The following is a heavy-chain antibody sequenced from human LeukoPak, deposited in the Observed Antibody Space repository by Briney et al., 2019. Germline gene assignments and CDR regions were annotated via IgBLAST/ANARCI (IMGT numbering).Heavy chain of an antibody. CDR2: IYYSGST. V-gene: IGHV4-31*03. Sequence: SETLSLTCTVSGGSISSGGYYWSWIRQHPGKGLEWIGYIYYSGSTYYNPSLKSRVTISVDTSKNQFSLKLSSVTAADTAVYYCARDDFWSGYPRYGMDVWGQGTTVTVSS. CDR1: GGSISSGGYY. D-gene: IGHD3-3*01. CDR3: ARDDFWSGYPRYGMDV. J-gene: IGHJ6*02.